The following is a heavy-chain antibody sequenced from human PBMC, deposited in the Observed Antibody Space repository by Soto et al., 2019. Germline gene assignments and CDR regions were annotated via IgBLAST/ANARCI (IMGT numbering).Heavy chain of an antibody. CDR3: ASSDFWSGYYYYCMYV. Sequence: ASVKVSCKAAGYTFTSYDINWVRQATGQGLEWMGWMNPNSGNTGYAQKFQGRVTMTRNTSISTAYMELSSLRFEDTDGYYCASSDFWSGYYYYCMYVWG. D-gene: IGHD3-3*01. J-gene: IGHJ6*02. CDR1: GYTFTSYD. CDR2: MNPNSGNT. V-gene: IGHV1-8*01.